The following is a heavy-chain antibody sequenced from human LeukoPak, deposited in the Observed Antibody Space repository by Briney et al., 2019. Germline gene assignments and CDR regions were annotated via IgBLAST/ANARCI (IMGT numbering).Heavy chain of an antibody. CDR2: IKQDGSEK. D-gene: IGHD6-13*01. CDR3: AREAPGWYSSSWFDY. Sequence: PGGSLRLSCAASGFTFSSYWMSWVRQAPGKGLEWVANIKQDGSEKYYVDSVKGRFTISRDNAKNSLYLQMNSLRAEDTAVCYCAREAPGWYSSSWFDYWGQGTLVTVSS. J-gene: IGHJ4*02. CDR1: GFTFSSYW. V-gene: IGHV3-7*03.